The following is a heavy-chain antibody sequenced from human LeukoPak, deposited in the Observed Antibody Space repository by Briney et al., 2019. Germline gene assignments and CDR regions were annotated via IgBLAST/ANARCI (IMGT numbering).Heavy chain of an antibody. V-gene: IGHV3-74*01. J-gene: IGHJ6*02. D-gene: IGHD6-25*01. CDR1: GFTFSGYW. CDR3: AKDRSSGPHYYYGMDV. Sequence: GGSLRLSCAASGFTFSGYWMHWVRQAPGKGLVWVSRINSDGYSTTYADSVKGRFTISRDNSKNTVFLQMNSLRGEDTAVYYCAKDRSSGPHYYYGMDVWGRGTTVIVSS. CDR2: INSDGYST.